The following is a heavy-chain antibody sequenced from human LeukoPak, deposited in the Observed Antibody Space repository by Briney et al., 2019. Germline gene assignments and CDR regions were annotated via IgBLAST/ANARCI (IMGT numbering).Heavy chain of an antibody. CDR2: INPNSGGT. J-gene: IGHJ3*02. D-gene: IGHD2-15*01. Sequence: ASVRVSCKASGYTFTAYYIHWVRQAPGQGLEWVGRINPNSGGTSYAQKSQGRVTMTRDTSISTAYMELSRLRSDDTVVYYCAIAGGGSDAFDIWGQGTMVTVSS. CDR3: AIAGGGSDAFDI. CDR1: GYTFTAYY. V-gene: IGHV1-2*05.